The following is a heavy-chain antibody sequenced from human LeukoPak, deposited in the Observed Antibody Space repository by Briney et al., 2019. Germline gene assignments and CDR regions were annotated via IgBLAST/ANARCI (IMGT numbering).Heavy chain of an antibody. CDR1: GYTFTSFG. Sequence: ASVKVSCKASGYTFTSFGFSWVRQAPGQGLEWMGGIIPIFGTANYAQKFQGRVTITADESTSTAYMELSSLRSEDTAVYYCARDSPKVYCSSTSCPWVYWGQGTLVTVSS. V-gene: IGHV1-69*13. CDR2: IIPIFGTA. CDR3: ARDSPKVYCSSTSCPWVY. J-gene: IGHJ4*02. D-gene: IGHD2-2*01.